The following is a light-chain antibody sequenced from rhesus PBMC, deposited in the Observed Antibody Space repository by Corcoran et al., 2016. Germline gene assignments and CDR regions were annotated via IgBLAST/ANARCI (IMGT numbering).Light chain of an antibody. CDR3: AQTLQTPLT. V-gene: IGKV2-78*01. J-gene: IGKJ4*01. CDR2: DVS. Sequence: DIVMTQTPVSLSVTPGEPASISCRSSQSLPYSNGYTFLQWYLQKPGQSPQLLSYDVSNRASGVPDRFRGSGSGTDFTLKISRVEAEDVGIYYCAQTLQTPLTFGGGSKVELK. CDR1: QSLPYSNGYTF.